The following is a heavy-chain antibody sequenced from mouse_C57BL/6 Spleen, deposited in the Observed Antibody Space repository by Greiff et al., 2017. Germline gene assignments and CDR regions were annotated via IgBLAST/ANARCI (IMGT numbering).Heavy chain of an antibody. D-gene: IGHD2-5*01. CDR3: ARWGYYNNYVGD. CDR1: GYTFTDYY. CDR2: INPNNGGT. J-gene: IGHJ2*01. Sequence: VQLQQSGPELVKPGASVKISCKASGYTFTDYYMNWVKQSHGKSLEWIGDINPNNGGTSYNQKFKGKATLTVDKSSSTAYMELRSLTSEDSAVYYCARWGYYNNYVGDWGQGTTLTVSS. V-gene: IGHV1-26*01.